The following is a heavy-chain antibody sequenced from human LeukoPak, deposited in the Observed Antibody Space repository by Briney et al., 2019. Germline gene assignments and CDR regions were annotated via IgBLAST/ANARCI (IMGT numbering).Heavy chain of an antibody. CDR2: ISAYNGNT. CDR1: GYTFTSYG. D-gene: IGHD4-11*01. Sequence: ASVKVSCKASGYTFTSYGISWVRQAPGQGLEWMGWISAYNGNTNYAQKLQGRVTMTTDTSTSTAYMELRSLRSDDTAVYYCARVGGMTTVTTHKRRDSETIYYYYYMDVWGKGTTVTVSS. CDR3: ARVGGMTTVTTHKRRDSETIYYYYYMDV. J-gene: IGHJ6*03. V-gene: IGHV1-18*01.